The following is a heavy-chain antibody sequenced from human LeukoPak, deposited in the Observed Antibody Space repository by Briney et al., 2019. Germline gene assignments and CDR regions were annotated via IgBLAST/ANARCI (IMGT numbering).Heavy chain of an antibody. CDR2: IYTSGST. D-gene: IGHD2-8*01. J-gene: IGHJ4*02. Sequence: SETLSLTCTVSGDSISSYYWNWIRQPAGKGLEWIGRIYTSGSTNYNPSLKSRVTMSVDTSKNQFSLKLSSVTAADTAVYYCARDRDCTNGICYYQFDYWGQGTLVTVSS. CDR3: ARDRDCTNGICYYQFDY. V-gene: IGHV4-4*07. CDR1: GDSISSYY.